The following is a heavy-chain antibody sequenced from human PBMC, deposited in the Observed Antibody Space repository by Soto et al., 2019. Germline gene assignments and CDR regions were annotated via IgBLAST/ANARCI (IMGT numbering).Heavy chain of an antibody. CDR1: GYTFTSYA. CDR2: INTGNGNT. CDR3: ARLGYGDYCLVDP. Sequence: ASVKVSCKASGYTFTSYAIHWVRQAPGQRPEWMGWINTGNGNTNYAQKLQGRVTMTTDTSTSTAYMELRSLRSDDTAVYYCARLGYGDYCLVDPWGQGTLVTVSS. D-gene: IGHD4-17*01. J-gene: IGHJ5*02. V-gene: IGHV1-3*04.